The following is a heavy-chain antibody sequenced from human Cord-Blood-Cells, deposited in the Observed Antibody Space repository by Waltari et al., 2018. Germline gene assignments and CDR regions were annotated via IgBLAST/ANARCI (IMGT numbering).Heavy chain of an antibody. V-gene: IGHV4-39*01. CDR2: IYYSGST. Sequence: QLQLQESGPGLVKPSETLSLTCTVSGGSISSSSYYWGWIRQPPGKGLEWIGSIYYSGSTYYNPSLKSRVTISVDTSKNQFSLKLSSVTAADTAVYYCARYNWDYYYYYMGVWGKGTTVTVSS. D-gene: IGHD1-20*01. CDR1: GGSISSSSYY. J-gene: IGHJ6*03. CDR3: ARYNWDYYYYYMGV.